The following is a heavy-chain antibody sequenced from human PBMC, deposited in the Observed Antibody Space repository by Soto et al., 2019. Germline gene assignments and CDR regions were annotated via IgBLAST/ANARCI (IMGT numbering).Heavy chain of an antibody. Sequence: ASVKVSCKASGYTFTSYDINWVRQATGQGLEWMGWMNPNSGNTGYAQKFQGRVTMTRNTSISTAYMELSSLRSEDTAVYYCARTCVVRGVIIWGYYYYGNDVWGQGTTVTVSS. D-gene: IGHD3-10*01. V-gene: IGHV1-8*01. CDR1: GYTFTSYD. CDR2: MNPNSGNT. CDR3: ARTCVVRGVIIWGYYYYGNDV. J-gene: IGHJ6*02.